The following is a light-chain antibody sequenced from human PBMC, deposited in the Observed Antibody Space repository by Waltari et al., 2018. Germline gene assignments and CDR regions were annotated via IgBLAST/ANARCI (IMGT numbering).Light chain of an antibody. J-gene: IGKJ3*01. CDR1: QSISSY. Sequence: DIQMTQSPSSLSASVGDRVTITCRASQSISSYLNWYQQKPGKAPKLLIYAASSLQSGVPSRFSGSGSGTDFTLTISNLQPEDFATYYCQQTYRTPPYTFGHGTKVDIK. V-gene: IGKV1-39*01. CDR2: AAS. CDR3: QQTYRTPPYT.